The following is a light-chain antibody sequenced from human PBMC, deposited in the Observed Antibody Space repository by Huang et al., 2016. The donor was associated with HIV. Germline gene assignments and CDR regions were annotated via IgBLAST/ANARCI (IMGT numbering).Light chain of an antibody. J-gene: IGKJ2*01. Sequence: DIQMTQSPSSLSASVGDRVTVTCRASQGISNYLAWLQQKPGKAPHSLIYSASTLQTWVPSRFSGSGSGTDFTLTISGLQPYDSATYYCHQYYSFPYTFGQGTKLDIK. CDR2: SAS. CDR1: QGISNY. CDR3: HQYYSFPYT. V-gene: IGKV1-16*01.